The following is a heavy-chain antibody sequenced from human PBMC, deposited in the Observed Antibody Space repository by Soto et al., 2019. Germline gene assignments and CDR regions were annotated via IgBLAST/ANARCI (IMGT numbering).Heavy chain of an antibody. D-gene: IGHD3-3*01. V-gene: IGHV3-30*18. Sequence: QVQLVESGGGVVQPGRSLRLSCAASEFTFNTYGMHWVRQAPGKGLEWVAVISYDGIHKFYADSVRGRFTISRGNTQRTLYLQMDSLRAEDTAVYYCAKGVGRVVIPAYFDYWGQGALVSVSS. J-gene: IGHJ4*02. CDR2: ISYDGIHK. CDR3: AKGVGRVVIPAYFDY. CDR1: EFTFNTYG.